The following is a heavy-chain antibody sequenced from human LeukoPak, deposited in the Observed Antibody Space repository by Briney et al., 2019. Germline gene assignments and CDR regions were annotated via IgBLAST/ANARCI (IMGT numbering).Heavy chain of an antibody. D-gene: IGHD6-6*01. V-gene: IGHV4-34*01. Sequence: SETLSLTCAVYGGSFSGYYWSWIRQPPGKGLEWIGEINHSGSTNYNPSLKSRVTISVDTSKNQFSLKLSSVTAADTAVYYCARGRRIAARPPFDHWGQGTLVTVSS. CDR2: INHSGST. CDR1: GGSFSGYY. CDR3: ARGRRIAARPPFDH. J-gene: IGHJ4*02.